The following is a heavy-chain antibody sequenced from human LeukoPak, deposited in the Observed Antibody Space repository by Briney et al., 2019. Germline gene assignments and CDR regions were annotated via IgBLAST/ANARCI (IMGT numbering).Heavy chain of an antibody. Sequence: SVKVSCKASGGTFSSYAISWVRQAPGQGLEWMGGIIPILGIASYAQKFQGRVTITADKSTSTAYMELSSLRSEDTAVYYCARDRSAAGTPIDYWGQGTLVTVSS. J-gene: IGHJ4*02. CDR2: IIPILGIA. CDR1: GGTFSSYA. CDR3: ARDRSAAGTPIDY. V-gene: IGHV1-69*10. D-gene: IGHD6-13*01.